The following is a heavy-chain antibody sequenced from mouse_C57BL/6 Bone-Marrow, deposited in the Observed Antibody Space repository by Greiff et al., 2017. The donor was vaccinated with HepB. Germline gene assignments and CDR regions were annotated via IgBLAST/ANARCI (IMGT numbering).Heavy chain of an antibody. J-gene: IGHJ1*03. CDR2: IDPSDSYT. Sequence: QVQLQQSGAELVMPGASVKLSCKASGYTFTSYWMHWVKQRPGQGLEWIGEIDPSDSYTNYNQKFKGKSTLTVDKSSSTAYMQLSSLTSEDSAVYYCARRYYGSYWYFDVWGTGTTVTVSS. V-gene: IGHV1-69*01. D-gene: IGHD1-2*01. CDR3: ARRYYGSYWYFDV. CDR1: GYTFTSYW.